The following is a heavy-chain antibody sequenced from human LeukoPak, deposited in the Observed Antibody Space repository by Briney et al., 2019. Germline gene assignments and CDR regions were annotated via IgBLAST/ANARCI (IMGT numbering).Heavy chain of an antibody. CDR2: IYHSGST. Sequence: PSETPSLTCAVSGGSISSSNWWSWVRPPPGKGLEWIGEIYHSGSTNYNPSLKSRVTISVDKSKNQFSLKLSSVTAADTAVYYCASSYGWYSSDAFDIWGQGTMVTVSS. V-gene: IGHV4-4*02. D-gene: IGHD6-19*01. J-gene: IGHJ3*02. CDR1: GGSISSSNW. CDR3: ASSYGWYSSDAFDI.